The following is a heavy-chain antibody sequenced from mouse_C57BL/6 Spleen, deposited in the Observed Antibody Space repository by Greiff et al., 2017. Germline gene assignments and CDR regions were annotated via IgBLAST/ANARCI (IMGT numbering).Heavy chain of an antibody. D-gene: IGHD1-1*01. J-gene: IGHJ4*01. V-gene: IGHV1-82*01. CDR3: GTYGSSLYAMDY. Sequence: QVQLQQSGPELVKPGASVKISCKASGYAFSSSWMNWVKQRPGQGLEWIGRIYPGDGDTNYNGKFKGKATLTADKSSSTAYMQLSSLTSEDSAVYVCGTYGSSLYAMDYWGQGTSVTGSS. CDR1: GYAFSSSW. CDR2: IYPGDGDT.